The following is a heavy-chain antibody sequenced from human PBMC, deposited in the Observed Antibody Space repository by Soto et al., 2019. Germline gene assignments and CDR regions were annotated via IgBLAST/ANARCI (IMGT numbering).Heavy chain of an antibody. CDR1: GYRFNNYW. D-gene: IGHD3-10*01. V-gene: IGHV5-51*01. CDR3: AREPYNDSQYFDY. Sequence: PGESLKISCKGSGYRFNNYWIGWVRQMPGKGLEWMGIIYPGDSDTRYSPSFQGQVTISADKSINTIYLQANSLRPEDTAVYYCAREPYNDSQYFDYWGQGTPVTVSS. J-gene: IGHJ4*02. CDR2: IYPGDSDT.